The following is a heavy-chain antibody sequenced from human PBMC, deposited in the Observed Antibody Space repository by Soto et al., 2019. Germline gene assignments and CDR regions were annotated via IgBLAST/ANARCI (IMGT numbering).Heavy chain of an antibody. CDR3: ARRGLAYYYERTDYYVSLDCFDI. V-gene: IGHV3-48*03. CDR2: ISSSGSTI. J-gene: IGHJ3*02. Sequence: PGGSLRLSCAASGLTFSTYEMNWGRQAPGKGLERVSYISSSGSTIFYADCVRGRFTTSRDNAKNSLYLHMKGLRAEDTAVSYSARRGLAYYYERTDYYVSLDCFDIWGQGTLVTVSS. D-gene: IGHD3-22*01. CDR1: GLTFSTYE.